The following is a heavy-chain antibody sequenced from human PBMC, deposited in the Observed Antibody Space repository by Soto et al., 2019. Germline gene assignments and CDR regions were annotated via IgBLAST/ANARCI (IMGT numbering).Heavy chain of an antibody. V-gene: IGHV4-59*12. CDR1: GGTITYYY. D-gene: IGHD4-17*01. J-gene: IGHJ6*02. CDR3: VSVEGTPTVTGDYYYAADA. Sequence: TSETLSLTCTVSGGTITYYYWSWIRQAPGKGLEWLGYIFDGGSANYNPSLKSRVSFSLDKSQNQLSLKLTSVTGADTAIYYCVSVEGTPTVTGDYYYAADAWGQGTAVTVSS. CDR2: IFDGGSA.